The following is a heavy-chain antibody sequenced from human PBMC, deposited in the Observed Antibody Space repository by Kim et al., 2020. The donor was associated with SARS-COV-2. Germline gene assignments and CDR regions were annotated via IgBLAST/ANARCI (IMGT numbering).Heavy chain of an antibody. CDR2: IWYDGSNK. CDR3: ARDPDRGVYAISPFDY. J-gene: IGHJ4*02. Sequence: GGSLRLSCAASGFTFSSYGMHWVRQAPGKGLEWVAVIWYDGSNKYYADSVKGRFTISRDNSKNTLYLQMNSLRAEDTAVYYCARDPDRGVYAISPFDYWGQGTLVTVSS. D-gene: IGHD2-8*01. V-gene: IGHV3-33*01. CDR1: GFTFSSYG.